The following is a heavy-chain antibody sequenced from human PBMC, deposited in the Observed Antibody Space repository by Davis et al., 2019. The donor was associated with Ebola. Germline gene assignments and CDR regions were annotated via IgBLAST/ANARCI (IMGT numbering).Heavy chain of an antibody. CDR2: INTDGTTT. CDR1: GFTFSNYW. J-gene: IGHJ4*02. CDR3: ARYFGPGTYALDY. D-gene: IGHD3-10*01. Sequence: PGGSLRLSCAASGFTFSNYWIHWVRLAPGKGPVWVSRINTDGTTTTYADSVKGRFTTSRDNAKNTLYLQMNSLRAEDTAVYYCARYFGPGTYALDYWGQGALVTVSS. V-gene: IGHV3-74*01.